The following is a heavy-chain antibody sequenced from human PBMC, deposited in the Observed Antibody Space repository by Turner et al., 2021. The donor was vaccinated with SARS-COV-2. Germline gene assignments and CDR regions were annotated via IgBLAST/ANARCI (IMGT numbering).Heavy chain of an antibody. Sequence: EVQLVESGGGLVQPGGSLRLACAASGFTLSSYDMHWVRQATGKGLEWVSGIGTAGDPYYPGSVKGRFTISRDNSKNTLYLQMNSLRAEDTAVYYCARGHVPAASNFYYYYYYGMDVWGQGTTVTVSS. V-gene: IGHV3-13*05. CDR1: GFTLSSYD. CDR3: ARGHVPAASNFYYYYYYGMDV. CDR2: IGTAGDP. D-gene: IGHD2-2*01. J-gene: IGHJ6*02.